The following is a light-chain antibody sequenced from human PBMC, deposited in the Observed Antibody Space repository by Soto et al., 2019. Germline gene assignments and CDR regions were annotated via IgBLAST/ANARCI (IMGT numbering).Light chain of an antibody. J-gene: IGLJ1*01. CDR3: SSYAGSNNAV. V-gene: IGLV2-8*01. CDR1: SSDVGGYNF. CDR2: EVS. Sequence: QSALTQPPSASGSPGQSVTISCTGTSSDVGGYNFVSWYQQHPGKAPKLMIYEVSEHPSGVPDRFSGSKSSNTASLTVSGLQAEDEADYYCSSYAGSNNAVFGTGTKVTVL.